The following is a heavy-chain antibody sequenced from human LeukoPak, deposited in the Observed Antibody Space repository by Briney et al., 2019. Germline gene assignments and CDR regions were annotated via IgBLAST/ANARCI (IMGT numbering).Heavy chain of an antibody. J-gene: IGHJ4*02. Sequence: TSETLSLTCAVYGGSFSGYYWSWIRQPPGKGLEWIGEINHSGSTNYNPSLKSRVTISVDTSKNQFSLKLSSVTAADTAVYYCARGRAVATYYFDYWGQGTLVTVSS. CDR3: ARGRAVATYYFDY. CDR2: INHSGST. CDR1: GGSFSGYY. D-gene: IGHD5-12*01. V-gene: IGHV4-34*01.